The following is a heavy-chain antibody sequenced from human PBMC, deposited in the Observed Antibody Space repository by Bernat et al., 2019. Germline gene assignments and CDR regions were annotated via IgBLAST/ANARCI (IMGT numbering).Heavy chain of an antibody. CDR3: AKDKGRRFFDI. J-gene: IGHJ2*01. V-gene: IGHV3-30*18. CDR1: GFSFSNSG. Sequence: QVYLVESAGGVVQPGTSLRLSCAASGFSFSNSGMHWVRQAPGKGLEWVALISHDGSTIYYVDSVRGRFIISRDNSKNTVYLQMDSLRTEDLAVYYCAKDKGRRFFDIWGRGTLVSVSS. CDR2: ISHDGSTI.